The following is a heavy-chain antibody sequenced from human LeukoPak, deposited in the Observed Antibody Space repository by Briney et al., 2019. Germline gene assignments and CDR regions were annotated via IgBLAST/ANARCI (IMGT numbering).Heavy chain of an antibody. CDR2: INHSGST. Sequence: SGTLSLTCAVYGGSFSGYYWSWIRQPPGKGLEWIGEINHSGSTNYNPSLKSRVTISVDTSKNQFSLKLSSVTAADTAVYYCARDHSGYSGYDSGPWGQGTLVTVSS. V-gene: IGHV4-34*01. CDR3: ARDHSGYSGYDSGP. D-gene: IGHD5-12*01. J-gene: IGHJ5*02. CDR1: GGSFSGYY.